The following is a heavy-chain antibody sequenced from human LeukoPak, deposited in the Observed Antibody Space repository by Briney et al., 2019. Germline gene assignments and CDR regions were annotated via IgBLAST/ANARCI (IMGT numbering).Heavy chain of an antibody. D-gene: IGHD3-10*01. J-gene: IGHJ4*02. Sequence: SETLSLTCTVSGGSISSYYWSWIRQPPGKGLEWIGYIYYSGSTNYNPSLKSRVTISVDTSKNQFSLKLSSVTAADTAVYYCARGVLYPRGPQGYYFDHWGQGTLVTVSS. CDR1: GGSISSYY. CDR3: ARGVLYPRGPQGYYFDH. V-gene: IGHV4-59*01. CDR2: IYYSGST.